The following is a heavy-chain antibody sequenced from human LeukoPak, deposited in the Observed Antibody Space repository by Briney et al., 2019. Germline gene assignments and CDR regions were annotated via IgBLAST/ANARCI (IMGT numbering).Heavy chain of an antibody. CDR3: ATVNYYGSGSPNNWFDP. CDR1: GYTLTELS. D-gene: IGHD3-10*01. CDR2: FDPEDGET. J-gene: IGHJ5*02. V-gene: IGHV1-24*01. Sequence: GASVKVSCKVSGYTLTELSMHWVRQAPGKGLEWMGGFDPEDGETIYAQKFQGRVTMTEDTSTDTAYMELSSLRSEDTAVYYCATVNYYGSGSPNNWFDPWGQGTLVTVSS.